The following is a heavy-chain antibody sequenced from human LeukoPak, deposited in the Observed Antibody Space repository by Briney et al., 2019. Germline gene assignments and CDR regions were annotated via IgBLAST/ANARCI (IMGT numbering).Heavy chain of an antibody. CDR2: VNGGNGNT. V-gene: IGHV1-3*01. D-gene: IGHD3-22*01. CDR3: ARSDTSFAFDI. J-gene: IGHJ3*02. Sequence: ASVKVSCTASGYTFTTYALHWVRQAPGQRLEWMGWVNGGNGNTKYSQKFQDRVTIIRDTSASTAYMELSSLRSEDTAVYYCARSDTSFAFDIWGQGTMVIVSS. CDR1: GYTFTTYA.